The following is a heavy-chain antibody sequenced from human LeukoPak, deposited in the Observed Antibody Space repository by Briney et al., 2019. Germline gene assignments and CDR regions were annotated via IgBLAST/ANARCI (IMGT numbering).Heavy chain of an antibody. Sequence: PSETLSLTCTVSGGFISGSTYYWGWIRQSPGKGLEWIGSIYYSGSTYYNPPLKSRVTIAVDTSKKQFSLKLSSVTAADTAVYYCARERADAFDIWGQGTMVTVSS. V-gene: IGHV4-39*07. CDR3: ARERADAFDI. J-gene: IGHJ3*02. CDR2: IYYSGST. CDR1: GGFISGSTYY.